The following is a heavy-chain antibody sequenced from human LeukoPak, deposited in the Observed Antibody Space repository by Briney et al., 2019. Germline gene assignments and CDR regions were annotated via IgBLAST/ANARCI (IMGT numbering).Heavy chain of an antibody. D-gene: IGHD3-3*01. CDR2: IYFSGST. CDR1: GGSIRSYY. Sequence: SETLSLTCTVSGGSIRSYYWSWIRQPPGKGLEWIGYIYFSGSTSYNPSLKSRVTISVDRSKNQFSLKLSSVAAADTAVYYCARSYDTNFDYWGQGCLVTVSS. J-gene: IGHJ4*02. CDR3: ARSYDTNFDY. V-gene: IGHV4-59*01.